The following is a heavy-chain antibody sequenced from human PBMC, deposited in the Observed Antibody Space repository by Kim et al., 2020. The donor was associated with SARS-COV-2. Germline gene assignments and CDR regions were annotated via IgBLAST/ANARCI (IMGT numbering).Heavy chain of an antibody. J-gene: IGHJ3*02. D-gene: IGHD3-10*01. V-gene: IGHV1-3*01. CDR1: GYTFTSYA. CDR3: ARFMVRDFHAFDI. CDR2: INAGNGNT. Sequence: ASVKVSCKASGYTFTSYAMHWVRQAPGQRLEWMGWINAGNGNTKYSQKFQGRVTITRDTSASTAYMELSSLRSEDTAVYYCARFMVRDFHAFDIWGQGTMVTVSS.